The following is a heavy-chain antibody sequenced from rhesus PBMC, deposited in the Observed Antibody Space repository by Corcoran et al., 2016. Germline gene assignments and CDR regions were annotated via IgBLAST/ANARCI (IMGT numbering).Heavy chain of an antibody. D-gene: IGHD6-19*01. J-gene: IGHJ4*01. CDR3: TRGIAADSVLFDY. Sequence: VQLVESGGGLVQPGGSLRLSCAASGFTFSDYYMSWVRQAPGKGLEWVSSISSASSYIDYADSVKGRFTISRDNAKNSLALQMNSRKTEDTAVYYCTRGIAADSVLFDYWGQGVLVTVSS. CDR1: GFTFSDYY. CDR2: ISSASSYI. V-gene: IGHV3S4*01.